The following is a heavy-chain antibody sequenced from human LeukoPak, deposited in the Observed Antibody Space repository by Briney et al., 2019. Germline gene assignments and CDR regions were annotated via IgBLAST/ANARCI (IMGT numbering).Heavy chain of an antibody. Sequence: PSETLSLTCAVSGYSISSGYYWGWIRQPPGKGLEWIGSIYHSGSTYYNPSLKSRVTISVDTSKNQFSLKLSSVTAADTAVCYCARRTGYYYYYYMDVWGKGTTVTVSS. V-gene: IGHV4-38-2*01. D-gene: IGHD4-17*01. CDR3: ARRTGYYYYYYMDV. CDR2: IYHSGST. J-gene: IGHJ6*03. CDR1: GYSISSGYY.